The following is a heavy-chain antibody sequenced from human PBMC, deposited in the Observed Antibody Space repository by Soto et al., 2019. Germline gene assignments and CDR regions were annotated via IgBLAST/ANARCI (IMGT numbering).Heavy chain of an antibody. CDR3: GRLEGLATISYYCDY. V-gene: IGHV4-39*01. Sequence: SETLSLACTVSGDCVNSRRFSLGWVRQNPGKGLEWIGSVYYSGSTYYNPSLESRVTISVDKSKNQFSLKLMSLSAADTAVYYCGRLEGLATISYYCDYWGQGALVTVSS. CDR2: VYYSGST. CDR1: GDCVNSRRFS. J-gene: IGHJ4*02. D-gene: IGHD3-9*01.